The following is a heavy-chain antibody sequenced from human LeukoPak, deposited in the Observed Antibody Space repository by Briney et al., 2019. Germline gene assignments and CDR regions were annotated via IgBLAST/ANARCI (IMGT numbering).Heavy chain of an antibody. V-gene: IGHV3-23*01. Sequence: PGGSLRLSCAASGFTFSTYAMSWVRQGPGKGLEWVSGISGSGASTYYADSVKGRFTISRDNSKNTLYLQMKSLRAEDTAVYYCAKDPHTSGSWNRGNWFDPWGQGTLVTVSS. J-gene: IGHJ5*02. D-gene: IGHD3-10*01. CDR2: ISGSGAST. CDR3: AKDPHTSGSWNRGNWFDP. CDR1: GFTFSTYA.